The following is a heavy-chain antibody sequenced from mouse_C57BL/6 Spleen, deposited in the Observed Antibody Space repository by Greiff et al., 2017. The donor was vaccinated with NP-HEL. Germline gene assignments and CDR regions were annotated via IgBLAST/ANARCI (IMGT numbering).Heavy chain of an antibody. CDR3: ARWNYGSSYDWYFDV. J-gene: IGHJ1*03. CDR2: INPNNGGT. D-gene: IGHD1-1*01. CDR1: GYTFTDYN. Sequence: EVQLQQSGPELVKPGASVKMSCKASGYTFTDYNMHWVKQSHGKSLEWIGYINPNNGGTSYNQKFKGKATLTVNKSSSTAYMELRSLTSEDSAVYYCARWNYGSSYDWYFDVWGTGTTVTVSS. V-gene: IGHV1-22*01.